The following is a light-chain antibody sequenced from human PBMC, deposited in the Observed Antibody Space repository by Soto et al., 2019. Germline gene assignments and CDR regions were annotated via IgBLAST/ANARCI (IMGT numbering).Light chain of an antibody. Sequence: GDRVTITCRASLPISNYLAWYQQKPGKIPNLLIYAASTLQAGVPARFSGSGSGTEFTLTISSLQSEDFAVYYCQQYNNWPPWTCGQGTKGDIK. CDR3: QQYNNWPPWT. CDR2: AAS. J-gene: IGKJ1*01. V-gene: IGKV1-27*01. CDR1: LPISNY.